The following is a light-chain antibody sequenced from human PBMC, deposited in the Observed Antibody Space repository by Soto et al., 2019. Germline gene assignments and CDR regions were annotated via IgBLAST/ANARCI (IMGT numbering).Light chain of an antibody. J-gene: IGKJ4*01. CDR2: AAS. CDR3: QKYNSVPALI. Sequence: DIQMTQSPSSLSASVGGRVTITCRASQAISNYLAWYQQRPGKAPKLLIFAASTLQSGVPSRFSGSGSGTDFTLTISSLQPEDVATYYCQKYNSVPALIFGGWTKVEIK. V-gene: IGKV1-27*01. CDR1: QAISNY.